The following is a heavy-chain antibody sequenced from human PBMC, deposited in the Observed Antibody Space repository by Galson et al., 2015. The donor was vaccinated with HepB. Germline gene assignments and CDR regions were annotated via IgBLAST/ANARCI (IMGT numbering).Heavy chain of an antibody. V-gene: IGHV1-46*01. Sequence: SVKVSCKASGYKFTSYYMHWVRQAPGQGLEWMGIINPSGGSTNYAQKLQGRVTMTTDTSTSTAYMELRSLRSDDTAVYYCARGWGGNEDYWGQGTLVTVSS. CDR1: GYKFTSYY. CDR2: INPSGGST. J-gene: IGHJ4*02. D-gene: IGHD4-23*01. CDR3: ARGWGGNEDY.